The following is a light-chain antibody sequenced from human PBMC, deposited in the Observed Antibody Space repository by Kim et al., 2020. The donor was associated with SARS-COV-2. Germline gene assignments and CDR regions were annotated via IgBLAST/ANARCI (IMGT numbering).Light chain of an antibody. J-gene: IGKJ4*01. V-gene: IGKV3D-20*01. CDR1: GRVGGSG. Sequence: PGERGTLWCGGSGRVGGSGWGGEQGERGGGRGRLVGGVCRRATGIPDRFSGSGSGTDFTLTIRTLEPEDFAVYYCQQYGSSPVTFGGGTKVDIK. CDR2: GVC. CDR3: QQYGSSPVT.